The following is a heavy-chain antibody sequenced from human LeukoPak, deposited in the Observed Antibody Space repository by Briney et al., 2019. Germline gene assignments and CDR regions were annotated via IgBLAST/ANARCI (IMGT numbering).Heavy chain of an antibody. Sequence: GGSLRLSCAASGYSFGSYGTHWVRQAPGKGLEWVALIWYDGSNKYYADSVKGRFTISRDNSKNTLYLQMNSLRAEDTAVYYCANPTVIKSWGQGTLVTVSS. D-gene: IGHD4-23*01. CDR2: IWYDGSNK. CDR1: GYSFGSYG. J-gene: IGHJ4*02. V-gene: IGHV3-33*06. CDR3: ANPTVIKS.